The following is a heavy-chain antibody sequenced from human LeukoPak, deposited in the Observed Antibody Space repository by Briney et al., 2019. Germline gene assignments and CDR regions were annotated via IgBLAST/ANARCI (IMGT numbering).Heavy chain of an antibody. D-gene: IGHD2-2*01. CDR3: ARGSSRAFDY. Sequence: GGSLRLSCAASGFTVSSNYMSWVRQAPGKGLEWVSVIYSGGSTYYADSVKGRFTVSRDNSKNTLYLQMNSLRAEDTAVYFCARGSSRAFDYWGQGTLVTVSS. J-gene: IGHJ4*02. CDR2: IYSGGST. V-gene: IGHV3-53*01. CDR1: GFTVSSNY.